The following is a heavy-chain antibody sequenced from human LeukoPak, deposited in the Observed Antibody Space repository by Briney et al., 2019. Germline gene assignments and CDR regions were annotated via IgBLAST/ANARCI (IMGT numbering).Heavy chain of an antibody. CDR3: ARKYDSGKNYGLDV. CDR2: INPNRGGT. CDR1: GYTFTTYY. J-gene: IGHJ6*02. V-gene: IGHV1-2*02. Sequence: AAVKVSCKASGYTFTTYYILWGRQAPGQGLEWMGWINPNRGGTSFAQKLQSRVAMTSDTSIATAYMELSSLRSDDTAVYYGARKYDSGKNYGLDVWGQGTMVTVSS. D-gene: IGHD3-10*01.